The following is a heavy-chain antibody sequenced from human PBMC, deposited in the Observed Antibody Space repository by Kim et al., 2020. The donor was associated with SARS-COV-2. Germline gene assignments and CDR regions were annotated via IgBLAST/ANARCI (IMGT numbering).Heavy chain of an antibody. Sequence: SVKVSCKASGGTFSSYAISWVRQAPGQGLEWMGRIIPILGIANYAQKFQGRVTITADKSTSTAYMELSSLRSEDTAVYYCAREMEGYSYGYSYWGQGTLVTVSS. D-gene: IGHD5-18*01. CDR2: IIPILGIA. CDR3: AREMEGYSYGYSY. CDR1: GGTFSSYA. J-gene: IGHJ4*02. V-gene: IGHV1-69*04.